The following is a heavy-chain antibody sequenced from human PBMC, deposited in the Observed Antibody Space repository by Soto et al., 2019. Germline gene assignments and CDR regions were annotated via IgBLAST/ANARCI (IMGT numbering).Heavy chain of an antibody. CDR1: GFTFSSYS. Sequence: GGSLRLSCAASGFTFSSYSMNWVRQAPGKGLEWVSYISSSSSTIYYADSVKGRFTISRDNAKNSLYLQMNSLRDEDTAVYYCARSSRAYYYDSSGQPTYYFDYWGQGTLVTVSS. CDR3: ARSSRAYYYDSSGQPTYYFDY. CDR2: ISSSSSTI. V-gene: IGHV3-48*02. D-gene: IGHD3-22*01. J-gene: IGHJ4*02.